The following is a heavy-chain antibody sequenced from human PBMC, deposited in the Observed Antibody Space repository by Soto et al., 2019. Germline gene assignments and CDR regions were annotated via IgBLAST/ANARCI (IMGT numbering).Heavy chain of an antibody. CDR1: GYTLTEIS. CDR3: ATGINGMIVVVHTDGDAFDI. V-gene: IGHV1-24*01. J-gene: IGHJ3*02. Sequence: ASVKVSCKVSGYTLTEISMHWVRQTPGKGLEWMGGFDPEDGETIYAQKFQGRVTMTEDTSTDTVYMELSSLRSEDTAIYYCATGINGMIVVVHTDGDAFDIWGQGTMVTVSS. D-gene: IGHD3-22*01. CDR2: FDPEDGET.